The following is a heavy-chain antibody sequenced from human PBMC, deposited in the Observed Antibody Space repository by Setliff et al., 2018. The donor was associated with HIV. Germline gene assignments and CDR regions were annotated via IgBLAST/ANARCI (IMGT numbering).Heavy chain of an antibody. J-gene: IGHJ1*01. V-gene: IGHV5-51*01. CDR3: ARPIASRSYGYFQH. D-gene: IGHD1-26*01. Sequence: GESLKISCKGSEYSFTNYWIGWVRQMPGKGLEWIGVIYPGDSAIRYSPSFQGQVTISADKSVSTAYLQWSSLKASDTAMYYCARPIASRSYGYFQHWGQGTLVTVSS. CDR1: EYSFTNYW. CDR2: IYPGDSAI.